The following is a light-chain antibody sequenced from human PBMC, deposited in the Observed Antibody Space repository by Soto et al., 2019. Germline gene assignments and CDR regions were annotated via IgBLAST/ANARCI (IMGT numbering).Light chain of an antibody. Sequence: EIVLTQSPGTLSLSPGDRATLSCRASQSINGNYLHWYQQKPGQAPRLLIFGTSSRATGIPDRFICGGSVTDFTRNISRLEPEDFAVYYCQQCCSLPGTFGKGTKVDSK. V-gene: IGKV3-20*01. CDR2: GTS. J-gene: IGKJ1*01. CDR3: QQCCSLPGT. CDR1: QSINGNY.